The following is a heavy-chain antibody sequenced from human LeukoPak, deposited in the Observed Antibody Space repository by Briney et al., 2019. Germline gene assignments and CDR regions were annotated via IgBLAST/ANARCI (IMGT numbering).Heavy chain of an antibody. V-gene: IGHV4-61*02. CDR1: GGSISSGGYF. CDR3: ARDDETPGEYFDY. CDR2: IYTSWGT. D-gene: IGHD4-17*01. J-gene: IGHJ4*02. Sequence: PSQTLSLTCAVSGGSISSGGYFWTWIRRPAGKGLEWIVRIYTSWGTTDNPSLKSRVTIPLDTSKNQFSLKLSSVTAADTAVYYCARDDETPGEYFDYWGQGTLVTVSS.